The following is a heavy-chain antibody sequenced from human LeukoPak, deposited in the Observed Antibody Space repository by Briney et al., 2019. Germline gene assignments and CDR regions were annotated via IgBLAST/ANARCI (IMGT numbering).Heavy chain of an antibody. J-gene: IGHJ6*03. CDR2: ISWNSASI. CDR1: GFTFDDYA. CDR3: AKDISFMDLSYMDV. D-gene: IGHD3/OR15-3a*01. V-gene: IGHV3-9*01. Sequence: GGSLRLSCAASGFTFDDYAMHWVRQAPGKGPEWVSGISWNSASIGYADSVKGRFTISRDNAKNSLYLQMDSLRAEDTALYFCAKDISFMDLSYMDVWGKGTPVTVSS.